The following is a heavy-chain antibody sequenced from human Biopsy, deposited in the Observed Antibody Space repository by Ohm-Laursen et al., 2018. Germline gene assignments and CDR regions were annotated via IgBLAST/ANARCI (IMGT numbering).Heavy chain of an antibody. CDR2: ISGSGGST. J-gene: IGHJ5*02. CDR1: GFTFSSYS. CDR3: GRRPFFDYWSAYYVDH. D-gene: IGHD3-3*01. V-gene: IGHV3-23*01. Sequence: SLRLSCAASGFTFSSYSMNWVRQAPGKGLEWVSVISGSGGSTHYADSVKGRFTISRDNSKNTLFLQMKSLRAEDTAIYYCGRRPFFDYWSAYYVDHWGQGALVTVSS.